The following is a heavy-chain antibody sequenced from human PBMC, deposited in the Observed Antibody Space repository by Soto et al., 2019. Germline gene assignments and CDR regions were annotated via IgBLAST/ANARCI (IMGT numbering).Heavy chain of an antibody. CDR1: GFTFTSSA. V-gene: IGHV1-58*01. CDR2: IVVGSGNT. Sequence: SVKVSCKASGFTFTSSAVQWVRQARGQRLEWIGWIVVGSGNTNYAQKFQERVTITRDMSTSTAYMELSSLRSEDTAVYYCAADRGNAYYYDSSGPPGIWGQGTMVTVS. D-gene: IGHD3-22*01. J-gene: IGHJ3*02. CDR3: AADRGNAYYYDSSGPPGI.